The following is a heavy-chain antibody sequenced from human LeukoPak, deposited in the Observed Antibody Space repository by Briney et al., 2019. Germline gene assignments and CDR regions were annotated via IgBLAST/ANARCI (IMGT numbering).Heavy chain of an antibody. D-gene: IGHD5-12*01. CDR3: ARVVGYSGYEPGYFED. Sequence: GGSLRLSCAASGFTVSSNEMSWVRQAPGKGLEWVSSISGGSTYYADSRKGRFTISRDNAKNSLYLHMNSLRAEHTAVYYCARVVGYSGYEPGYFEDWGQGTLVTVSS. CDR2: ISGGST. CDR1: GFTVSSNE. V-gene: IGHV3-38-3*01. J-gene: IGHJ4*02.